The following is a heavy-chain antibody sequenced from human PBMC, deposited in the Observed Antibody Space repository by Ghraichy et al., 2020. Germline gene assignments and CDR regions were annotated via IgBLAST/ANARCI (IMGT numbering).Heavy chain of an antibody. J-gene: IGHJ6*02. CDR1: GFIFSDPW. V-gene: IGHV3-15*07. D-gene: IGHD5-18*01. CDR3: TAGIRGDTGGVDV. Sequence: GETLNISCAGSGFIFSDPWMNWVRQAPGKGLEWVGRSKSKAYGATIDYAAPVKGRFTISRDDSKDTLYLQMNSLKTEDTAVYYCTAGIRGDTGGVDVWGQGTAVTVSS. CDR2: SKSKAYGATI.